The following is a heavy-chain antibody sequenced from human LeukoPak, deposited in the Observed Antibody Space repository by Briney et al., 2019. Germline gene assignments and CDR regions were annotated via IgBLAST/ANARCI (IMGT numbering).Heavy chain of an antibody. J-gene: IGHJ4*02. V-gene: IGHV3-30*02. D-gene: IGHD6-19*01. Sequence: PGGSLRLSCAASGFSFSSYGMHWVRQAPGKGLEGVAFIRYDGSKKYYADSVKGGFTISRDNSKNTLYLQMNSLRVEDTAVYYCAKGQAVAGRGFDYWGQGTLVTVSS. CDR3: AKGQAVAGRGFDY. CDR2: IRYDGSKK. CDR1: GFSFSSYG.